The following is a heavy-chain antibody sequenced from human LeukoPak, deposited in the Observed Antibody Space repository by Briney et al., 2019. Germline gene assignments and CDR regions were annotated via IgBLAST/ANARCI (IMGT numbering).Heavy chain of an antibody. Sequence: GGSLRLSCAASGFTFSNYEMNWVRQAPGKGLEWISHISNIGDIIHYADSVEGRFTISRDNAKNSLYLQMNSLRAEDTAVYYCARDSGSPPDYYMDVWGKGTTVTVSS. CDR3: ARDSGSPPDYYMDV. CDR2: ISNIGDII. V-gene: IGHV3-48*03. CDR1: GFTFSNYE. D-gene: IGHD1-26*01. J-gene: IGHJ6*03.